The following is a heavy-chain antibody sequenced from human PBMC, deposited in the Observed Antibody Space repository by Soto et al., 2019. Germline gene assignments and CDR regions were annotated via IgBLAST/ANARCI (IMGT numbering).Heavy chain of an antibody. CDR1: GFTFSSYG. J-gene: IGHJ4*02. D-gene: IGHD3-9*01. Sequence: QVQLVESGGGVVQPGRSLRLSCAASGFTFSSYGMHWVRQAPGKGLEWVAVISYDGSNKYYADSVKGRFTISRDNSKNTLYLQMNSLRAEDTAVYYCAKGPLYYDVLTGYIDYWGQGTLVTVSS. V-gene: IGHV3-30*18. CDR3: AKGPLYYDVLTGYIDY. CDR2: ISYDGSNK.